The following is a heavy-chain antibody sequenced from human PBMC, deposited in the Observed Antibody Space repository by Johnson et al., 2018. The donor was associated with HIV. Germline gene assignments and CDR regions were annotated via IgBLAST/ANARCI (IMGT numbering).Heavy chain of an antibody. J-gene: IGHJ3*01. CDR1: GFTFSRDW. CDR2: INQAGSEK. V-gene: IGHV3-7*01. Sequence: VQLVESGGGLVQSGGSLRLSCAASGFTFSRDWMNWVRQAPGKGLEWVANINQAGSEKYYVDSVKGRFTISRDNAKNSLHLQMNSLRAEDTAVYYCVRDPDPLSGVAFDFWGQRTMVTVSS. D-gene: IGHD2-8*01. CDR3: VRDPDPLSGVAFDF.